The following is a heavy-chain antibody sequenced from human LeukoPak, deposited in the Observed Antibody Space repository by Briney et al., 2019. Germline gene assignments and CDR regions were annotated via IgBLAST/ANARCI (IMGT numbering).Heavy chain of an antibody. J-gene: IGHJ4*02. V-gene: IGHV3-30*03. CDR2: ISFDGSDK. CDR3: ARHSAVKYTGAYGWAPPDDY. CDR1: GFTFNNYG. D-gene: IGHD7-27*01. Sequence: GGSLRLSCAGSGFTFNNYGIHWVRQAPGKGLEWVAVISFDGSDKYYADSVKGRFTISRDHSKNTLYLQMNSLRTEDTAVYYCARHSAVKYTGAYGWAPPDDYWGQGTLVTVSS.